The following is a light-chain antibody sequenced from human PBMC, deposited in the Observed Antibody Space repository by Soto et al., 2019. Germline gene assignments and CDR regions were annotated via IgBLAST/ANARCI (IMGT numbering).Light chain of an antibody. CDR2: KAS. Sequence: DIQMPQSPSTLSASVGDRVTITCRASQSISSWLAWYQQKPGKAPKLLIYKASSLESGVPSRFSGSGSGTEFTLTISSLQPDDFATYYCQQYNSYPWTFGQGTKVELK. V-gene: IGKV1-5*03. J-gene: IGKJ1*01. CDR3: QQYNSYPWT. CDR1: QSISSW.